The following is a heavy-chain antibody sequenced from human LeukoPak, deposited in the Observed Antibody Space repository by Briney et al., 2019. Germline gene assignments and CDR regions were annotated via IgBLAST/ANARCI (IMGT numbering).Heavy chain of an antibody. CDR1: GYTFTSYD. V-gene: IGHV1-2*02. J-gene: IGHJ5*02. D-gene: IGHD3-22*01. CDR3: ARAWDYYDTHWFDP. CDR2: INPNSGGT. Sequence: GASVKVSCKASGYTFTSYDINWVRQATGQGLEWMGWINPNSGGTNYAQKFQGRVTMTRDTSISTAYMELSRLRSDDTAVYYCARAWDYYDTHWFDPWGQGTLVTVSS.